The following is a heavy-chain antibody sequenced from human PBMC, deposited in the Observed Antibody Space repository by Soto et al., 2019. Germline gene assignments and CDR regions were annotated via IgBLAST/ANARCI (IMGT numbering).Heavy chain of an antibody. Sequence: SETLSLTCVVSGGSLSGATYSWNWIRQPPGKGLEWIGYIFPSGTTYYNPSLKSRVTISLDGSKNQFSLSLRSLTAADTAVYYCARSREFDYWGQGTLVTVSS. CDR3: ARSREFDY. J-gene: IGHJ4*02. CDR2: IFPSGTT. CDR1: GGSLSGATYS. V-gene: IGHV4-30-2*01.